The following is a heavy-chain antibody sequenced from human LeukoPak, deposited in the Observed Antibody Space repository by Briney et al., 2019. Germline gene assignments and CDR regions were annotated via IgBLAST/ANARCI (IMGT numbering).Heavy chain of an antibody. J-gene: IGHJ5*02. CDR2: IYAYNGNT. CDR3: ARDGGQMKDIVVVPAA. D-gene: IGHD2-2*01. V-gene: IGHV1-18*01. CDR1: GYTFTSYG. Sequence: ASVKDSCKACGYTFTSYGISWVRQSPGQGLEWMGWIYAYNGNTNYAQKLQGRVTMTTDTSTSTAYMELRSLRSDDTAVYYCARDGGQMKDIVVVPAAWGQGTLVTVSS.